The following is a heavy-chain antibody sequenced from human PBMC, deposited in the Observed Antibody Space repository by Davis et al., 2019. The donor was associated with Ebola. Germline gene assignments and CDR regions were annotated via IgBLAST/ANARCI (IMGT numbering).Heavy chain of an antibody. Sequence: SLKISCAASGFTFDDYAMHWVRQAPGKGLEWVSGINWDSSSRVYVDSVKGRFTISRDNAKNSLSLQMNSLRTEDTALYYCAKAPFLEGAFDMWGQGTMVTVSS. D-gene: IGHD2/OR15-2a*01. CDR2: INWDSSSR. V-gene: IGHV3-9*01. CDR3: AKAPFLEGAFDM. CDR1: GFTFDDYA. J-gene: IGHJ3*02.